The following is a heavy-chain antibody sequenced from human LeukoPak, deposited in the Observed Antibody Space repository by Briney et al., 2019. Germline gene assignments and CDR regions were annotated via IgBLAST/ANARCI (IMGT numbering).Heavy chain of an antibody. J-gene: IGHJ4*02. CDR3: ARDGYSYGRYYFDY. V-gene: IGHV4-59*01. D-gene: IGHD5-18*01. CDR2: ICYSGST. CDR1: GGSISIYY. Sequence: PSETLSLTCTVPGGSISIYYRSWIRQPPGEGLGWIGYICYSGSTNYNPSLKSRVTISVSTSKNQFSLKLSSGTAADTAVYYCARDGYSYGRYYFDYWGQGTLVTVSS.